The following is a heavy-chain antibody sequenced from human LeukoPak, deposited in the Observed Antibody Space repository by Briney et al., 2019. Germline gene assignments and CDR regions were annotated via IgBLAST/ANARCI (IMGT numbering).Heavy chain of an antibody. J-gene: IGHJ6*02. CDR2: IIPIFGTA. V-gene: IGHV1-69*01. CDR3: ARPVVRGERYYYYYYGMDV. D-gene: IGHD3-10*01. Sequence: SVEVSCKASGGTFSSYAISWVRQAPGQGLEWMGGIIPIFGTANYAQKFQGRVTITADESTSTAYMELSSLRSEDTAVYYCARPVVRGERYYYYYYGMDVWGQGTTVTVSS. CDR1: GGTFSSYA.